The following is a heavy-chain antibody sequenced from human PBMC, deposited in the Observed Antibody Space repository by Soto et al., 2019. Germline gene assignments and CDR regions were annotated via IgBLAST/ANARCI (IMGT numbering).Heavy chain of an antibody. CDR1: GLDFSGFS. Sequence: EVQFLESGGGLVQPGGSLRLSCATSGLDFSGFSMHWVRQAPGKGLEWVSSIGISSTITYYADSVKGRFTISRDNSKSTLYLQIDSLKVEDTAFYYWASIPTFMVLTPRDFWGRGTLVTVSA. CDR2: IGISSTIT. J-gene: IGHJ4*01. D-gene: IGHD2-21*02. CDR3: ASIPTFMVLTPRDF. V-gene: IGHV3-23*05.